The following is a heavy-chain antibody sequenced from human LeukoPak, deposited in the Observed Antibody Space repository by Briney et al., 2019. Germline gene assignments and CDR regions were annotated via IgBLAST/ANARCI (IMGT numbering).Heavy chain of an antibody. CDR2: ITDSGDGT. D-gene: IGHD3-3*01. Sequence: GGSLRLSCAASGFTFSTYAMAWVRQAPGKGLEWISSITDSGDGTYFADSARGRFSISRDNSRNTLYLQLSSLRAEDTAVYYCAKGLRGAYDYWGQGTLVTVSS. V-gene: IGHV3-23*01. CDR1: GFTFSTYA. J-gene: IGHJ4*02. CDR3: AKGLRGAYDY.